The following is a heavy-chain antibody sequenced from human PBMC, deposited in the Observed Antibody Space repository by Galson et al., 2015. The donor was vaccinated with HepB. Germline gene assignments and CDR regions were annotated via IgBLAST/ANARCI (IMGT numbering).Heavy chain of an antibody. V-gene: IGHV1-69*01. J-gene: IGHJ6*02. CDR3: ARIPSGLPLLSCSGGSCGNYYYYGMDV. D-gene: IGHD2-15*01. Sequence: CKASGGTFSSYAISWVRQAPGQGLEWMGGIIPIFGTANYAQKFQGRVTITADESTSTAYMELSSLRSEDTAVYYWARIPSGLPLLSCSGGSCGNYYYYGMDVWGQGTMVTVSS. CDR1: GGTFSSYA. CDR2: IIPIFGTA.